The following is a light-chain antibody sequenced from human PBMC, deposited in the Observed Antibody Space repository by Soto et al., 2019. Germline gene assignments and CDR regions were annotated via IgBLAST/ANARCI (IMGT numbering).Light chain of an antibody. CDR3: QKYISAPRT. V-gene: IGKV1-27*01. Sequence: DIQMTQSPSSLSASVGDRVTLTCRASQGISNYLAWYQQKPGKVPKLLIYAASTLQSGVPSRFSGSGSGTDFTLTISRLQPEDVATYYCQKYISAPRTFGQGTKVEIK. CDR1: QGISNY. J-gene: IGKJ1*01. CDR2: AAS.